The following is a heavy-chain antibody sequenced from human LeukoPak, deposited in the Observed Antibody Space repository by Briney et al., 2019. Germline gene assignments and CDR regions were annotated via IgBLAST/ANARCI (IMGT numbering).Heavy chain of an antibody. CDR1: GFTFNTYS. V-gene: IGHV3-48*01. Sequence: GGSLRLSCAASGFTFNTYSMNGVRQAPGKGLEWVSYITSSSSSIYYADSVKGRFTISRDNAKNSLYLQMNSLRAEDTAVYYCARDNMGFDYWGQGTLVTVYS. D-gene: IGHD2/OR15-2a*01. CDR3: ARDNMGFDY. J-gene: IGHJ4*02. CDR2: ITSSSSSI.